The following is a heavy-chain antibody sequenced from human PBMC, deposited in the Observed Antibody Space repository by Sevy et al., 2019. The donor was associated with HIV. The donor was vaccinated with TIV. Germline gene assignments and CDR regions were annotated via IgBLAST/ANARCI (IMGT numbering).Heavy chain of an antibody. V-gene: IGHV3-21*01. CDR2: ISSNSSYI. D-gene: IGHD3-10*01. CDR3: ARVGSPIQLLPLKYAFDI. CDR1: GFAFSSYS. J-gene: IGHJ3*02. Sequence: GGSLRLSCAASGFAFSSYSMNWVRQAPGKGLEWVAAISSNSSYIYYAASVKGRFTISRDNAKNSLYLQMNSLRAEDKAVYYCARVGSPIQLLPLKYAFDIWGQGTMVTVSS.